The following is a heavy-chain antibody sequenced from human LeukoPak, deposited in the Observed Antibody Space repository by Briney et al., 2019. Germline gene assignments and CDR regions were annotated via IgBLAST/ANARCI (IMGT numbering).Heavy chain of an antibody. J-gene: IGHJ6*03. D-gene: IGHD3-10*01. CDR3: ARQWSGLVYYMDV. CDR2: ISGSGGST. CDR1: GFTFSSYG. Sequence: GGSLRLSCAASGFTFSSYGMSWVRQAPGKGLEWVSAISGSGGSTYYADFVKGRFTISRDNSKNTLYLHMNSLRAEDTAVYYCARQWSGLVYYMDVWGKGTTVTVSS. V-gene: IGHV3-23*01.